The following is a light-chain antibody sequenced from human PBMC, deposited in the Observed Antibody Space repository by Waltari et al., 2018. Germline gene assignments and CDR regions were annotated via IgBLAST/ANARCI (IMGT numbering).Light chain of an antibody. CDR1: QSVSSS. CDR2: DAA. CDR3: HQRGNWPLT. J-gene: IGKJ4*01. Sequence: IVLTQSPATLSLSPGERATLSCRASQSVSSSLAWYQQKPGQAPRLPIYDAANRATGIPARFSGSGSGTDFTLTISSLEPEDVAVYYCHQRGNWPLTFGGGTKVEIK. V-gene: IGKV3-11*01.